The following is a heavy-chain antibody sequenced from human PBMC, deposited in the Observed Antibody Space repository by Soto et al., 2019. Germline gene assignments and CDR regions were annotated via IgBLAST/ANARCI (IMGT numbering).Heavy chain of an antibody. Sequence: QVQLVQSGAEVKKPGSSVKVSCKASGGTFSSYAISWVRQAPGQGLEWMGGIIPIFGTANYAQKFQGRVTITADDYKSTAYMELSSLRSEDTAVYYCARDSGYSSSWHGGWFDPWGQGTLVTVSS. CDR1: GGTFSSYA. CDR2: IIPIFGTA. J-gene: IGHJ5*02. D-gene: IGHD6-13*01. V-gene: IGHV1-69*01. CDR3: ARDSGYSSSWHGGWFDP.